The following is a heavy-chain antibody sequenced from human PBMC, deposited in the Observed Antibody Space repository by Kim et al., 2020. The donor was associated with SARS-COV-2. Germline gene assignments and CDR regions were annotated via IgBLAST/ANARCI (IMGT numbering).Heavy chain of an antibody. CDR3: ARRIAAAGCAFDI. CDR1: GGSISSSSYY. Sequence: SETLSLTCTVSGGSISSSSYYWGWIRQPPGKGLEWIGSIYYSGSTYYNPSLKSRVTISVDTSKNQFSLKLSSVTAADTAVYYCARRIAAAGCAFDIWGQG. J-gene: IGHJ3*02. CDR2: IYYSGST. V-gene: IGHV4-39*01. D-gene: IGHD6-13*01.